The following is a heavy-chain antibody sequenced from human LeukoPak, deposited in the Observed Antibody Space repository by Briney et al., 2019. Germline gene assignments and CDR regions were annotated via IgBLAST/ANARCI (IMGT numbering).Heavy chain of an antibody. J-gene: IGHJ4*02. V-gene: IGHV3-23*01. Sequence: GGSLRLSCAASGFTFSTYAMSWVRQAPGKGLEWVSAISGSGGSTYYVDSVKGRFTISRDNSKNTLFLQMDSLRAEDTALYHCAKEVDCPSDCLFFHSWGQGTLVTVSS. D-gene: IGHD2-21*02. CDR1: GFTFSTYA. CDR2: ISGSGGST. CDR3: AKEVDCPSDCLFFHS.